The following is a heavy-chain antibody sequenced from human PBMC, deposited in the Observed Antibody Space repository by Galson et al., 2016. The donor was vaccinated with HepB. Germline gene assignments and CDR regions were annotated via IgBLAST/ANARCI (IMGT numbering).Heavy chain of an antibody. D-gene: IGHD3-10*01. J-gene: IGHJ5*02. CDR2: IYYGGLT. Sequence: SLLLSSAASGFTVSDNYITWVRQAPGKGLEWVSSIYYGGLTYYADPAKGRFTISRDNSKNTVYLQINSLTAEATAIYYCARDRLRGVVGSFHPWGQGTLVTVSS. V-gene: IGHV3-53*01. CDR3: ARDRLRGVVGSFHP. CDR1: GFTVSDNY.